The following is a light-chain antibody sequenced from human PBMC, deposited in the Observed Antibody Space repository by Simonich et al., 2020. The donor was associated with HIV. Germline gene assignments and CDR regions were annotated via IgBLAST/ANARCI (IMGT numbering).Light chain of an antibody. V-gene: IGKV2-30*02. Sequence: DIVMTQSPLSLPVTLGQPASISCRSSQSLVHSDGNTYLKWFQQRPGHSPRRLIYQVSHRDSGVPDRFSGSGSGTDFTLKISRVEAEDVAIYFCMQGTHWPFTFGQGTKLEI. J-gene: IGKJ2*01. CDR2: QVS. CDR3: MQGTHWPFT. CDR1: QSLVHSDGNTY.